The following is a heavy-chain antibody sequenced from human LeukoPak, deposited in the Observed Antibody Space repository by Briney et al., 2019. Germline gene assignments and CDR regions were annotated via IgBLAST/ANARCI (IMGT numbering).Heavy chain of an antibody. CDR3: ARISGSGSYPVDY. D-gene: IGHD3-10*01. J-gene: IGHJ4*02. CDR2: IYYSGST. Sequence: SETLSLTCTVSGGSISSSSYYWGWIRQPPGKGLEWIGSIYYSGSTYYNPSLKSRVTISVDTSKNQFSLKLSSVTALDTAVYYCARISGSGSYPVDYWGQGTLVTVSS. CDR1: GGSISSSSYY. V-gene: IGHV4-39*07.